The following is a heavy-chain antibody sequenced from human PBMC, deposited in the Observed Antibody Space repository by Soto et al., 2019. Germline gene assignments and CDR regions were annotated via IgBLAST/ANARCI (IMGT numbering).Heavy chain of an antibody. Sequence: SETLSLTCTVSGGSISSGGYYWSWIRQHPGKGLEWIGYIYYSGSTYYNPSLKSRVTISVDTSKNQFSLKLSSVTAADTAVYYCARDRILPVGSPSTPNSAFDPWGHGTLVTVSS. V-gene: IGHV4-31*03. CDR1: GGSISSGGYY. CDR2: IYYSGST. D-gene: IGHD1-26*01. J-gene: IGHJ5*02. CDR3: ARDRILPVGSPSTPNSAFDP.